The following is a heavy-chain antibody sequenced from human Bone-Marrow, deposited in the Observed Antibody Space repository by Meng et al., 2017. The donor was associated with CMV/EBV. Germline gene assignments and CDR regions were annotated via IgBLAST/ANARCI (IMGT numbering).Heavy chain of an antibody. CDR2: IFYTGKT. D-gene: IGHD5-18*01. CDR3: ARELEVGDTAMVFDY. V-gene: IGHV4-61*01. CDR1: AVSVISGSYY. J-gene: IGHJ4*02. Sequence: GSLRLSCTVSAVSVISGSYYWSWIRQPPGKGLEWIGYIFYTGKTNYNPSLKSRATISVDTSKSQFTLKLSSVTAADTAVYYCARELEVGDTAMVFDYWGQRKLVTVSS.